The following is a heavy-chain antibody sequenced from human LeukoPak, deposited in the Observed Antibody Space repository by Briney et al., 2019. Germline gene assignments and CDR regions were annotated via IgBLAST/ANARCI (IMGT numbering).Heavy chain of an antibody. Sequence: GGSLRLSCAASGFTFSSYSMNWVRQAPGKGLEWVSSISSSSSYIYYADLVKGRFTISRDNAKNSLYLQMNSLRAEDTAVYYCAREWFGAEEFYYYYYYGMDVWGQGTTVTVSS. CDR1: GFTFSSYS. CDR2: ISSSSSYI. D-gene: IGHD3-10*01. CDR3: AREWFGAEEFYYYYYYGMDV. J-gene: IGHJ6*02. V-gene: IGHV3-21*01.